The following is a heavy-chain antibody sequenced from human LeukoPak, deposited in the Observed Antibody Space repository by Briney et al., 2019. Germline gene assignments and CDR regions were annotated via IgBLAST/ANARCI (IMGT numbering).Heavy chain of an antibody. V-gene: IGHV4-39*07. CDR3: ARAPSREISPYYYDSSGQPFDY. CDR2: IYYSGST. J-gene: IGHJ4*02. Sequence: SETLSLTCTVSGGSISSSSYYWGWIRQPPGKGLEWIGSIYYSGSTYYNPSLKSRVTISVDTSKNQFSLKLSSVTAADTAVYYCARAPSREISPYYYDSSGQPFDYWGQGTLVTVSS. CDR1: GGSISSSSYY. D-gene: IGHD3-22*01.